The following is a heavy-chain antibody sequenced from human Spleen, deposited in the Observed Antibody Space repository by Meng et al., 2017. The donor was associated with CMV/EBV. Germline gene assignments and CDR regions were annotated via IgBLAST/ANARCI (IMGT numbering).Heavy chain of an antibody. J-gene: IGHJ4*02. CDR1: GFTFSDHY. CDR3: ARLGSGYCSSTSCSYYFDY. V-gene: IGHV3-72*01. D-gene: IGHD2-2*01. CDR2: TRNKANSYTA. Sequence: GGSLRLSCAASGFTFSDHYMDWVRQAPGKGLEWVGRTRNKANSYTAEYAASVKGRFAISRDDSKNSLYLQMYSLKTEDTAVYYCARLGSGYCSSTSCSYYFDYWGQGTLVTVSS.